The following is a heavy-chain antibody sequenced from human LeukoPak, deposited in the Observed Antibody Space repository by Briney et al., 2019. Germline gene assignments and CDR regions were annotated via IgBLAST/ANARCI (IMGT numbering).Heavy chain of an antibody. CDR3: AKGSYYYDSADYFDY. D-gene: IGHD3-22*01. CDR1: GFIFSSYG. Sequence: QPGGSLRLSCAASGFIFSSYGMSWVRQPPGKGLEWVSTLSGSGGNTYYADSVRGRVTISRDNSKNTLYLQMNSLRAEDTAVYHCAKGSYYYDSADYFDYWGQGTLVTVSS. CDR2: LSGSGGNT. V-gene: IGHV3-23*01. J-gene: IGHJ4*02.